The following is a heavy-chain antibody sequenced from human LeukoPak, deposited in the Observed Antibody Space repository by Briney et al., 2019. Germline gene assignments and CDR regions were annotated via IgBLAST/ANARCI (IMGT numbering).Heavy chain of an antibody. D-gene: IGHD3-10*01. Sequence: TSETLSLTCTVSGGSISSYYWSWIRQPPGKGLEWIGYIYYSGSTNYNPSLKSRVTISVDTSKNQFSLKLSSVTAADTAVYYCARGTYYYGSGSLLPYFDYWGQGTLVTVSS. J-gene: IGHJ4*02. V-gene: IGHV4-59*01. CDR1: GGSISSYY. CDR2: IYYSGST. CDR3: ARGTYYYGSGSLLPYFDY.